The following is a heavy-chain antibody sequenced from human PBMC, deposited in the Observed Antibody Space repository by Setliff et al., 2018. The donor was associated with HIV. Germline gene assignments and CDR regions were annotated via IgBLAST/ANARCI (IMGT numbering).Heavy chain of an antibody. D-gene: IGHD2-21*02. V-gene: IGHV4-4*07. CDR3: ARHDCGGDCSINWFDP. CDR2: IYSDGST. Sequence: PSETLSLTCRVSGGSIRDYYWNWIRQPAGKGLEWIGRIYSDGSTNYNPSLKSRVTISVDASKNQFSLRLSSVTAADTAVYYCARHDCGGDCSINWFDPWGQGTLVTVSS. CDR1: GGSIRDYY. J-gene: IGHJ5*02.